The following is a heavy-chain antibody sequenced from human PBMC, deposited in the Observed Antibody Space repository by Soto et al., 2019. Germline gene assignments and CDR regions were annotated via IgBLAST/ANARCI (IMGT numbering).Heavy chain of an antibody. J-gene: IGHJ4*02. D-gene: IGHD5-12*01. CDR1: GGSIRSGDYY. Sequence: QVQLQESGPGLVKPSQTLSLTCTVSGGSIRSGDYYWSWIRQPPGKGLGWIGYIDYSGSTYYNPSLKSRVTITVATSMNQFSLKLNSVTAAYTAVYYWSGGVGYGGQPIDYWGQGTLVTVSS. CDR3: SGGVGYGGQPIDY. CDR2: IDYSGST. V-gene: IGHV4-30-4*01.